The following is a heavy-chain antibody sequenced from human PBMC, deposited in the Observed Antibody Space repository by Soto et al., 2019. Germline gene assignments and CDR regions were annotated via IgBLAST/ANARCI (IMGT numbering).Heavy chain of an antibody. Sequence: QAQLVQSGAEMKKPGASVKVSCKATGYTFSAYTMNWVRQAPGQSLEWMGWINAGSGNTKYSQNFQGRVIITRDTFASIVYMELTCMTAEDTAVYYCARYTETVGPRANDALDIWGQGTMVTVSS. D-gene: IGHD4-4*01. V-gene: IGHV1-3*01. CDR3: ARYTETVGPRANDALDI. CDR2: INAGSGNT. CDR1: GYTFSAYT. J-gene: IGHJ3*02.